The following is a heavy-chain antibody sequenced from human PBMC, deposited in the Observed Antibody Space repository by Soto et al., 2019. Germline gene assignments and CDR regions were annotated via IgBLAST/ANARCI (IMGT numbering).Heavy chain of an antibody. CDR2: ISYDGSNK. D-gene: IGHD2-8*01. J-gene: IGHJ5*02. V-gene: IGHV3-30-3*01. CDR3: ARDPVLMVYARKNNWFDP. Sequence: PGGSLRLSCAASGFTFSSYAMHWVRQAPGKGLEWVAVISYDGSNKYYADSVKGRFTISRDNSKNTLYRQMSSLRAEDTAVYYCARDPVLMVYARKNNWFDPWGQGTLVTVSS. CDR1: GFTFSSYA.